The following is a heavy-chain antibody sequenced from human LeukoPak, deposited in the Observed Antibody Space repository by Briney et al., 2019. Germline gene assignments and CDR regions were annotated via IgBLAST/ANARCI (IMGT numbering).Heavy chain of an antibody. CDR1: GFTFSSYW. D-gene: IGHD5-12*01. CDR2: INSDGSST. J-gene: IGHJ6*02. V-gene: IGHV3-74*01. CDR3: ARAGIVATIYYYYYGMDV. Sequence: PGGSLRLSCAASGFTFSSYWMHWVRQAPGKGLVWVSRINSDGSSTSYADSVKGRFTISRDNAKNTLYLQMNSLRAEDTAVYYCARAGIVATIYYYYYGMDVWGQGTTDTVSS.